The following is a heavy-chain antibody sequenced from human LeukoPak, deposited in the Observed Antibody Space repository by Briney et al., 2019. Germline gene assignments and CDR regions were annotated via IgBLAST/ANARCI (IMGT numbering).Heavy chain of an antibody. V-gene: IGHV3-33*01. D-gene: IGHD1-1*01. CDR3: VRDNHDGFDV. J-gene: IGHJ3*01. Sequence: VGSLRLSCAASGFTFSSYGMHWVRQAPGKGLEWVAIIWYDGSNKYYADSLKGRFTISRDISKNTLYLQMNSLRAEDTAVYYCVRDNHDGFDVWGQGTMVTVSS. CDR2: IWYDGSNK. CDR1: GFTFSSYG.